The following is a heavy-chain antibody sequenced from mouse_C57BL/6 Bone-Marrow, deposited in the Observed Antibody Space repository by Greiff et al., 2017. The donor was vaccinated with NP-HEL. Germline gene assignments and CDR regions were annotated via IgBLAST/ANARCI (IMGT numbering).Heavy chain of an antibody. CDR2: ISNLAYSI. Sequence: EVLLLESGGGLVQPGGSLKLPCAASGFTFCDYGMAWVRQAPRKGRVGVAFISNLAYSIYYADTVTGRFTIFSENAKNTLYLEMSRLRSEDTAMYYCARGGGYLAMDYWGQGTSVTVSS. J-gene: IGHJ4*01. CDR1: GFTFCDYG. CDR3: ARGGGYLAMDY. V-gene: IGHV5-15*01. D-gene: IGHD2-2*01.